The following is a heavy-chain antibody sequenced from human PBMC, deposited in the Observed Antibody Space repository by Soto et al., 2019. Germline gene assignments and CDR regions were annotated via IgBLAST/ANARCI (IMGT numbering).Heavy chain of an antibody. CDR3: ARDLAAAGRGHYYYYGMDV. D-gene: IGHD6-13*01. CDR1: GGTFSSYA. Sequence: QVQLVQSGAEVKKPGSSVKVSCKASGGTFSSYAISWVRQAPGQGLEWMGGIIPIFGTANYAQKFQGRVTMTADESTSTAYMELSSLRSEDTAVYYCARDLAAAGRGHYYYYGMDVWGQGTTVTVSS. J-gene: IGHJ6*02. V-gene: IGHV1-69*01. CDR2: IIPIFGTA.